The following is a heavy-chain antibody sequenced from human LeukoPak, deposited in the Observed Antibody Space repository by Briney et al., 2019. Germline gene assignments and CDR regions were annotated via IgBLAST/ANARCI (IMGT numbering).Heavy chain of an antibody. V-gene: IGHV3-30*18. D-gene: IGHD6-19*01. CDR3: AKGGSSGWYFGFDY. CDR1: GFTFSSYG. J-gene: IGHJ4*02. Sequence: PGRSLRLSCAASGFTFSSYGMHWVRQAPGKGLEWVAVISYDGSNKYYADSVKGRFTISRDNSKNTLYLQMNSLRAEDTAVYYCAKGGSSGWYFGFDYWGQGTLVTVSS. CDR2: ISYDGSNK.